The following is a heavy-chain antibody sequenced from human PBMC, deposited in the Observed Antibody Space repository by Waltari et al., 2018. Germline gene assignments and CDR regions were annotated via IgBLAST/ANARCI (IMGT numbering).Heavy chain of an antibody. Sequence: WTWIRQPAGGGLEWIGRIHISGRTDYHPSLKSRVSMSVDTSKNQFSLKLSSVTAADTAVYYCARDYDQDWFDPWGQGTLVTVSS. J-gene: IGHJ5*02. CDR2: IHISGRT. V-gene: IGHV4-4*07. CDR3: ARDYDQDWFDP. D-gene: IGHD3-22*01.